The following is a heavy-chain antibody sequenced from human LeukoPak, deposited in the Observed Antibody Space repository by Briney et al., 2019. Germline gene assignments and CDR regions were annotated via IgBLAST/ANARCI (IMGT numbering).Heavy chain of an antibody. CDR3: AKVGPLAFYYMDV. D-gene: IGHD3-10*01. CDR1: GFTFSSYG. J-gene: IGHJ6*03. Sequence: GGSLRLSCAASGFTFSSYGTHWVRQAPGKGLEWVAFIRYDGSNKYYADSVKGRFTISRDNSKNTLYLQMNSLRAEDTAVYYCAKVGPLAFYYMDVWGKGTTVTVSS. V-gene: IGHV3-30*02. CDR2: IRYDGSNK.